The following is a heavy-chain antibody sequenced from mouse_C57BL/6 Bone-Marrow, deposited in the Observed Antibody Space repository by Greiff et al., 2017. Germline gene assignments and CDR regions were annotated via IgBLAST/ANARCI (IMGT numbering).Heavy chain of an antibody. CDR2: ISYSGST. D-gene: IGHD2-9*01. Sequence: DVQLQESGPGLAKPSQTLSLTCSVTGYSITSDYWHWIRKFPGHKLEYMGYISYSGSTYYNPSLKSRISITRDTSKSQYYLQLNSVTTEDTATYYFARPYYGYIWYFDDWGTGTTVTVSS. V-gene: IGHV3-8*01. J-gene: IGHJ1*03. CDR3: ARPYYGYIWYFDD. CDR1: GYSITSDY.